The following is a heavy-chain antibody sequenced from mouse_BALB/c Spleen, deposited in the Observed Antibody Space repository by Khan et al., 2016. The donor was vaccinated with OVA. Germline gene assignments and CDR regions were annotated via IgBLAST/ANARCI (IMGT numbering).Heavy chain of an antibody. J-gene: IGHJ1*01. Sequence: QIQLVQTGPELKKPGETVKISCKASGYTFTNYGMNWVKQAPGKGLKWMGWINTYTGEPTYADDFKGRFAFSLETSASTAYLQINNLKNEDTASYFCASGGYWYFNFWGAGTTVTVSS. CDR2: INTYTGEP. CDR3: ASGGYWYFNF. CDR1: GYTFTNYG. V-gene: IGHV9-3-1*01. D-gene: IGHD1-1*02.